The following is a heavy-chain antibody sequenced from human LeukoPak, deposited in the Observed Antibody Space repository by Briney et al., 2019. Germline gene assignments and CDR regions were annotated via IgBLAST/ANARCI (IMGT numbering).Heavy chain of an antibody. V-gene: IGHV1-69*06. CDR1: GGTFSSYA. Sequence: ASVKVSCKASGGTFSSYAISWVRQAPGQGLEWMGGIIPIFGTANYAQKFQGRVTITADKSTSTAYMELSSLRSEDTAVYYCAKFATVTTPNWIDPWGQGMLVTVSS. CDR3: AKFATVTTPNWIDP. D-gene: IGHD4-17*01. CDR2: IIPIFGTA. J-gene: IGHJ5*02.